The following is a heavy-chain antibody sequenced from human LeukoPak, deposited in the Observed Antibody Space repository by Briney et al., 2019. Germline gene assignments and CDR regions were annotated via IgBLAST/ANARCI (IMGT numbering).Heavy chain of an antibody. CDR2: IYTSGST. Sequence: SETLSLTCTVSGGSISSYYWSWIRQPAGKGLEWIGRIYTSGSTNYNPSLKSRVTMSVDTSKNQFSLKLSSVTAADTAVYYCARFEGYSSSWPRSRDAFDIWGQGTMVTVSS. CDR3: ARFEGYSSSWPRSRDAFDI. J-gene: IGHJ3*02. CDR1: GGSISSYY. V-gene: IGHV4-4*07. D-gene: IGHD6-13*01.